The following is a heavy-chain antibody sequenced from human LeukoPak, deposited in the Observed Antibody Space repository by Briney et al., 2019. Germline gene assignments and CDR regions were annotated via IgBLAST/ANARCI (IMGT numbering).Heavy chain of an antibody. D-gene: IGHD3-22*01. Sequence: GWSLRLSCAASGLTFSSYAMSWVRQAPGRGLEGVSAISCSGGSTYYADSVKGRFTISRDNSKNTLYLQMNSLRAEDTAVYYCAKLKYYDSSGYSASELLDYYYGMDVWGQGTTVTVSS. V-gene: IGHV3-23*01. J-gene: IGHJ6*02. CDR2: ISCSGGST. CDR3: AKLKYYDSSGYSASELLDYYYGMDV. CDR1: GLTFSSYA.